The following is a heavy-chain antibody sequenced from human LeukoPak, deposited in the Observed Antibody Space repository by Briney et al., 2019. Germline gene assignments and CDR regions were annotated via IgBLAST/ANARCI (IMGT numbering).Heavy chain of an antibody. D-gene: IGHD1-26*01. CDR3: ARVGATYYYYYMDV. J-gene: IGHJ6*03. V-gene: IGHV1-18*04. Sequence: ASVKVSCKASGYTFTGYYMHWVRQAPGQGLEWMGWISAYNGNTNYAQKLQGRVTMTTDTSTSTAYMELRSLRSDDTAVYYCARVGATYYYYYMDVWGKGTTVTVSS. CDR2: ISAYNGNT. CDR1: GYTFTGYY.